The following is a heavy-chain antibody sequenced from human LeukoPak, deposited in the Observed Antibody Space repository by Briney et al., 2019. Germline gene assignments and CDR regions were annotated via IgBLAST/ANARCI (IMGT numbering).Heavy chain of an antibody. CDR3: ARDLLAGYSSGWYFDY. CDR1: GFTVSSNY. Sequence: GGSLRFSCAASGFTVSSNYMSWVRQAPGKGLEWVSVIYSGGSTYYADSVKGRFTISRDSSKNTLYLQMNSLRAEDTAVYYCARDLLAGYSSGWYFDYWGQGTLVTVSS. J-gene: IGHJ4*02. V-gene: IGHV3-66*01. D-gene: IGHD6-19*01. CDR2: IYSGGST.